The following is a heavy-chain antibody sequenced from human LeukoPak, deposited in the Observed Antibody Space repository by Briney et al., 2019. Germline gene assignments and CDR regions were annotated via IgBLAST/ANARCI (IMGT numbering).Heavy chain of an antibody. CDR3: ARDLGATNYYFDY. J-gene: IGHJ4*02. CDR2: IWYDGSNQ. CDR1: GFTFTSYG. D-gene: IGHD5-24*01. Sequence: GGSLRLSCAASGFTFTSYGFHWVRQAPGKGLEWVAVIWYDGSNQYYADSVKGRFTISRDQSKNTLYLQMNSLRAEDTAVYYCARDLGATNYYFDYWRQGTLVTVSS. V-gene: IGHV3-33*01.